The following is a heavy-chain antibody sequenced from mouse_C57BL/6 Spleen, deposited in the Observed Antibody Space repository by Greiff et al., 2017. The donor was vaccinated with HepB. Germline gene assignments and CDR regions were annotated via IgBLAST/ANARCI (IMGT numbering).Heavy chain of an antibody. CDR1: GFTFSDYY. Sequence: EVQLVESGGGLVQPGGSLKLSCAASGFTFSDYYMYWVRQTPEKRLEWVAYISNGGGSTYYPDTVKGRFTISRDNAKNTLYLQMSRLKSEDTAMYYCARRYDYAWYFDVWGTGTTVTVSS. CDR2: ISNGGGST. V-gene: IGHV5-12*01. D-gene: IGHD2-4*01. CDR3: ARRYDYAWYFDV. J-gene: IGHJ1*03.